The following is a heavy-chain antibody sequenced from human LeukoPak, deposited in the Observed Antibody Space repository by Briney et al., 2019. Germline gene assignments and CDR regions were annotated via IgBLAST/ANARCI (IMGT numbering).Heavy chain of an antibody. V-gene: IGHV3-33*01. CDR2: RWYDGSNK. J-gene: IGHJ6*02. D-gene: IGHD3-9*01. CDR1: GFTFSSYG. Sequence: PGGSLRLSCAASGFTFSSYGMHWGRQAPGKGLEWVAVRWYDGSNKYYADSVKGRFTISRDNSKNTLYLQMNSLRAEDTAVYYCARQYYDILTGQSSYGMDVWGQGTTVTVSS. CDR3: ARQYYDILTGQSSYGMDV.